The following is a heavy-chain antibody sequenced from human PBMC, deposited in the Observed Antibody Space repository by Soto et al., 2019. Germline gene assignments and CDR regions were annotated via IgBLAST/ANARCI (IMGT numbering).Heavy chain of an antibody. Sequence: QVQLVESGGGVVQPGRSLRLSCAASGFTFRSYGMHWVRQAPGKGLEWVAVISYDGSDRYYADSVKGRFTISRDNSKNTPYLQMNSLRAEDTAVYYCAKVSSDRGYYFYGMDVWGQGTTVTVSS. CDR3: AKVSSDRGYYFYGMDV. D-gene: IGHD3-10*01. V-gene: IGHV3-30*18. J-gene: IGHJ6*02. CDR2: ISYDGSDR. CDR1: GFTFRSYG.